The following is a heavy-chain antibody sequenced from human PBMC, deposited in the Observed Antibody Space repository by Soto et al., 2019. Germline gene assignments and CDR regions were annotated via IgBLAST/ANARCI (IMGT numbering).Heavy chain of an antibody. CDR1: GGTFSSYA. Sequence: AASVKVSCKASGGTFSSYAISWVRQAPGQGLEWMGGIIPIFGTANYAQKFQGRVTITADKSTSTAYMELSSLRSEDTAVYYCAREAASGRPGWFDPWGQGTLVTVSS. V-gene: IGHV1-69*06. CDR3: AREAASGRPGWFDP. D-gene: IGHD6-13*01. J-gene: IGHJ5*02. CDR2: IIPIFGTA.